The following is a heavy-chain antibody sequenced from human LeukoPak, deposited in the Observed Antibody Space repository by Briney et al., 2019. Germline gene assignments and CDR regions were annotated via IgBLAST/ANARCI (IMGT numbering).Heavy chain of an antibody. J-gene: IGHJ3*02. CDR3: ARVDFGTRYAFDI. D-gene: IGHD1-1*01. CDR2: IYHSGST. CDR1: GGSISSSSYY. V-gene: IGHV4-30-2*01. Sequence: SETLSLTCTVSGGSISSSSYYWSWIRQPPGKGLEWIGYIYHSGSTYYNPSLKSRVTISVDRSKNQFSLKLSSVTAADTAVYYCARVDFGTRYAFDIWGQGTMVTVSS.